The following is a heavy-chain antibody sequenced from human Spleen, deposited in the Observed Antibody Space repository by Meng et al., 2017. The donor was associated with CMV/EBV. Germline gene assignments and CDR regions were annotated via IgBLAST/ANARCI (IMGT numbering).Heavy chain of an antibody. CDR1: GFTLSDYY. CDR2: ISSSGNTI. CDR3: VREDYGDYFFDT. D-gene: IGHD4-17*01. V-gene: IGHV3-11*01. J-gene: IGHJ4*02. Sequence: CAASGFTLSDYYVSWIRQPPGKGPEWVSYISSSGNTIHYADSVKGRFIISRDTPKNSVSLQMNRLRAEDTAVYYCVREDYGDYFFDTWGQGTLVTVSS.